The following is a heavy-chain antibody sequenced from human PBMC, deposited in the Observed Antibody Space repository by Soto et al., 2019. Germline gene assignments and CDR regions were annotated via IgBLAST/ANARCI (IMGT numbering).Heavy chain of an antibody. CDR1: GASIPYGADS. CDR2: INHLETT. J-gene: IGHJ4*02. Sequence: QLQLHMSGSGLVKPSQTLYLTCTVSGASIPYGADSWSWIRQPPGKGLEWIGYINHLETTFYNPSFESRLTLSIDRTKNQFSLNLKSMSAADRAVYFCARGGGFDSFDYWGQGILVTVSS. V-gene: IGHV4-30-2*01. CDR3: ARGGGFDSFDY. D-gene: IGHD3-10*01.